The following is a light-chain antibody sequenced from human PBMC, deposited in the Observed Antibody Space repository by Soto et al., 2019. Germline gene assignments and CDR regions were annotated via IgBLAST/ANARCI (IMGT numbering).Light chain of an antibody. CDR1: QYIHYY. CDR2: EAA. V-gene: IGKV1-5*03. CDR3: QQSNNYPWT. J-gene: IGKJ1*01. Sequence: DIQMTQSPSTLSASVGDRVTITCRASQYIHYYLAWYQQKPGDAPKLLIYEAANLESGVPSRFSGSGTGTEVTLTISSLQPDDFATYYCQQSNNYPWTCGQGPRVEI.